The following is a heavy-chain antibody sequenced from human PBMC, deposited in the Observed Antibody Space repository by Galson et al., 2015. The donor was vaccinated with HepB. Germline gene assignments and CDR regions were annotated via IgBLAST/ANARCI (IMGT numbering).Heavy chain of an antibody. CDR1: GFPFSDFT. CDR2: ISSSRSYI. Sequence: SLRLSCAASGFPFSDFTMNWVRQAPGKGPEWISLISSSRSYIYYADSVKGRFTISRDNTKNSLYLLMNNLRAEDTAVYYCARDSLGGFGAHDYWGQGSLVTVSS. CDR3: ARDSLGGFGAHDY. D-gene: IGHD5-12*01. J-gene: IGHJ4*02. V-gene: IGHV3-21*01.